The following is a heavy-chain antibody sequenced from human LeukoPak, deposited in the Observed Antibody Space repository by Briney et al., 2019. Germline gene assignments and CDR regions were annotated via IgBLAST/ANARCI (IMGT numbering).Heavy chain of an antibody. J-gene: IGHJ5*02. CDR1: GYSISSGYY. CDR3: ARGGPIYYGSGSQLGSWFDP. D-gene: IGHD3-10*01. V-gene: IGHV4-38-2*02. CDR2: IYHSGST. Sequence: SETLSLTCTVSGYSISSGYYWGWIRQPPGKGLEWIGSIYHSGSTYYNPSLKSRVTMSVDTSKNQFSLKLSSVTAADTAVYYCARGGPIYYGSGSQLGSWFDPWGQGTLVTVSS.